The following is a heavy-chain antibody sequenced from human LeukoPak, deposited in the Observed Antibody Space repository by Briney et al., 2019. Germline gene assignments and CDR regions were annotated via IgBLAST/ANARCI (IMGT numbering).Heavy chain of an antibody. D-gene: IGHD5-18*01. CDR3: ARARAGYSYDVDY. CDR1: GGSISSYY. V-gene: IGHV4-59*01. CDR2: IYYSGST. J-gene: IGHJ4*02. Sequence: PSETLSLTCTVSGGSISSYYWSWIRQPTGKGLEWIGYIYYSGSTNYNPSLKSRVTISVDTSKNQFSLKLSSVTAADTAVYYCARARAGYSYDVDYWGQGTLVTVSS.